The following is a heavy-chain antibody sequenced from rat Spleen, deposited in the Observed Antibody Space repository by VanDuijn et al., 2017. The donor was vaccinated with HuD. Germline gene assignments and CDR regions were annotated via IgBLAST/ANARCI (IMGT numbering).Heavy chain of an antibody. Sequence: EVQLVESGGALVQPGRSLKLSCAASGFTFSNYGMHWIRQAPTKGLEWVASISPSGDSTYYRDSVKGRFTISRDNAKSTLYLQMNSLRSEDTATYYCTRENWVFDYWGQGVMVTVSS. D-gene: IGHD5-1*01. CDR1: GFTFSNYG. V-gene: IGHV5-19*01. CDR2: ISPSGDST. J-gene: IGHJ2*01. CDR3: TRENWVFDY.